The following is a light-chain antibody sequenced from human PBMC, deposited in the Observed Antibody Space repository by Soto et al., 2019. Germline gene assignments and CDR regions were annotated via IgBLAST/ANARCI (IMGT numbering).Light chain of an antibody. Sequence: QSALTQPASVSGSPGQSITISCTGTISDVGGYSYVSWYQHHPGKAPKLMIYEVSNRPSGVSNRFSGFKSGNTASLTISGLQAEDEADYYCSSYTSSSPCVFGTGTKLTVL. CDR2: EVS. V-gene: IGLV2-14*01. CDR3: SSYTSSSPCV. CDR1: ISDVGGYSY. J-gene: IGLJ1*01.